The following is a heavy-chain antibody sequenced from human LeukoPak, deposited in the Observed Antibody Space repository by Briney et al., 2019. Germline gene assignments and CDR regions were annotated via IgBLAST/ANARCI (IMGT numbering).Heavy chain of an antibody. CDR1: GDSMNEYY. CDR3: ASRKLGNDY. CDR2: VFYTGRT. Sequence: SETLSLTCTVSGDSMNEYYWSWVRQPPGKGLELIGYVFYTGRTNYRPSLKNRVTISADTSQNQFSLKLSSVTAADTAVYYCASRKLGNDYWGQGTLVTVSS. D-gene: IGHD7-27*01. V-gene: IGHV4-59*01. J-gene: IGHJ4*02.